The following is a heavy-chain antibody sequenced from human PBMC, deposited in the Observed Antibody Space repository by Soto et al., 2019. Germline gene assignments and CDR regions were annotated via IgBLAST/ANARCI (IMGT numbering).Heavy chain of an antibody. J-gene: IGHJ4*02. V-gene: IGHV4-39*01. D-gene: IGHD2-15*01. CDR2: IYYSGST. Sequence: QLQLQESGPGLVKPSETLSLTCTVSGGSISSSSYYWGWIRQPPGKGLEWIGSIYYSGSTYYNPSLKSRVTISVDTSKNQFSLKLSSVTAADTAVYYCARQQAVVTPLGFDYWGQGTLVTVSS. CDR1: GGSISSSSYY. CDR3: ARQQAVVTPLGFDY.